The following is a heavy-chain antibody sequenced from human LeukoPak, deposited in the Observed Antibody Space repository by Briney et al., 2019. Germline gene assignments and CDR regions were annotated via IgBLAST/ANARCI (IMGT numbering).Heavy chain of an antibody. V-gene: IGHV1-8*01. Sequence: SVKVSCKASGYTFTSYDINWGRQATGQGLEWMGWMNPNSGNTGYAQKFQGRVTMTRNTSISPAYMELSSLRSEDTAVYYCARGLQWDRHNFDYWGQGTLVTVSS. CDR3: ARGLQWDRHNFDY. CDR2: MNPNSGNT. J-gene: IGHJ4*02. CDR1: GYTFTSYD. D-gene: IGHD1-26*01.